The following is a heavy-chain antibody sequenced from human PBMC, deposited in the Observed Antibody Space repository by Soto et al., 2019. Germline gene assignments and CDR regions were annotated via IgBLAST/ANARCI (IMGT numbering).Heavy chain of an antibody. J-gene: IGHJ5*02. Sequence: QVQLQESGPGLVKPSETLSLTCTVSGGSISSYYWSWIRQPAGKGLEWIGRIYTSGSTNYNPSLKSRVTMSGDTSKNQFSLKLSSVTAADTAVYYCARDPSYDILTGSDWFDPWGQGTLVTVSS. D-gene: IGHD3-9*01. CDR2: IYTSGST. CDR1: GGSISSYY. V-gene: IGHV4-4*07. CDR3: ARDPSYDILTGSDWFDP.